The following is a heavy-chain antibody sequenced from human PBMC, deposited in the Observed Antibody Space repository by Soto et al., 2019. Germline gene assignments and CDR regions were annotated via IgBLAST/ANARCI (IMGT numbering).Heavy chain of an antibody. CDR3: ARGSGYDNGGAFDI. CDR2: IIPIFGTR. D-gene: IGHD3-22*01. Sequence: QVQLVQSGAEAKKPGSSVKVSCRASGGTFSNYGISWVRQAPGEGLEWMGGIIPIFGTRNHAQKFQGRVTITADKSTSTAYMELSSLRSEDTAVYYCARGSGYDNGGAFDIWGQGTMVTVSS. J-gene: IGHJ3*02. CDR1: GGTFSNYG. V-gene: IGHV1-69*06.